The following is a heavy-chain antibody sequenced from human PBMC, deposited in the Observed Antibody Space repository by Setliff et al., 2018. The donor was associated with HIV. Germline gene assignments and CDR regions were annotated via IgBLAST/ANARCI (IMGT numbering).Heavy chain of an antibody. D-gene: IGHD3-10*01. CDR3: ARDSSLNIMGQNYMGV. Sequence: ASVKVSCKASGCTFSNYAMHWVRQAPGQRLEWMGWINAGNGNTKYSQNFQDRVTITRNTSATTAYMELSSLRSEDTAVYYCARDSSLNIMGQNYMGVWGKGTTVTVSS. V-gene: IGHV1-3*01. CDR1: GCTFSNYA. CDR2: INAGNGNT. J-gene: IGHJ6*03.